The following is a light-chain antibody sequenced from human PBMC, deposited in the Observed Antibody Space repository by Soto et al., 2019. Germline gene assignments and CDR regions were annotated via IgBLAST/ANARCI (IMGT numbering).Light chain of an antibody. CDR1: QSVSSN. CDR2: GAS. CDR3: QQYNNWPPWT. V-gene: IGKV3-15*01. Sequence: EIVMTQSPATLSVSPGERATLSCRASQSVSSNLAWYQQKPGQAPRLLIYGASTRATGIPARFSGSGSGTEFTLTISSLQSEGFAVDYCQQYNNWPPWTFGQGTKV. J-gene: IGKJ1*01.